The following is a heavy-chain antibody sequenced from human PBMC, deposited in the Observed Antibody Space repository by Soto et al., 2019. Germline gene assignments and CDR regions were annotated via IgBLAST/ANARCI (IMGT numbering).Heavy chain of an antibody. CDR2: TYYRSKWFK. J-gene: IGHJ4*02. CDR1: GDSVSSNSAT. V-gene: IGHV6-1*01. CDR3: AREESRSILDY. D-gene: IGHD6-13*01. Sequence: PSQTLSLTCVISGDSVSSNSATWNWLRQSPSRGLEWLGRTYYRSKWFKDYAVSVKSRITINPDTSKNQFSLQLNSVTPEDTAVYYCAREESRSILDYWGQGSLVIVSS.